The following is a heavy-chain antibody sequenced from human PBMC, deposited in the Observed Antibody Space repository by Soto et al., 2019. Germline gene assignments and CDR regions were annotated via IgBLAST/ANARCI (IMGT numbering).Heavy chain of an antibody. CDR2: ISYDGSNK. CDR1: GFTFSSYG. Sequence: GALRLSCAASGFTFSSYGMHWVRQAPGKGLEWVAVISYDGSNKYYADSVKGRFTISRDNSKNTLYLQMNSLRAEDTAVYYCAKDKWNKQWLALDYWGQGTLVTVSS. CDR3: AKDKWNKQWLALDY. V-gene: IGHV3-30*18. J-gene: IGHJ4*02. D-gene: IGHD6-19*01.